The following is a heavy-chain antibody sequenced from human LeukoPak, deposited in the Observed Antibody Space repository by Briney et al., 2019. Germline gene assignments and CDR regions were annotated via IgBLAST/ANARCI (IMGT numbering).Heavy chain of an antibody. V-gene: IGHV3-23*01. J-gene: IGHJ4*02. CDR2: FSGSGGST. CDR3: AKSGLNRFDY. CDR1: GFTFSSYA. Sequence: EAGGSLRLSCAASGFTFSSYAMSWVRQAPGKGLAWVSSFSGSGGSTYYADSVKGRFTVSRDNSKNTLYLQMNSLRVEDTAIYYCAKSGLNRFDYWGQGTLVTVSS. D-gene: IGHD2-15*01.